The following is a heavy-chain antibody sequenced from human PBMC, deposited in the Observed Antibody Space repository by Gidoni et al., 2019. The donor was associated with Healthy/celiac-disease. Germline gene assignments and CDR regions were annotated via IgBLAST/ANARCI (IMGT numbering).Heavy chain of an antibody. CDR2: ISYDGSNK. CDR1: GFTFSSYG. D-gene: IGHD6-13*01. Sequence: QVQLVESGGGVVQPGRSLRPSCAASGFTFSSYGMHWVRQAPGKGLEWVAVISYDGSNKYYADSVKGRFTISRDNSKNTLYLQMNSLRAEDTAVYYCAKDTDSSWFDYWGQGTLVTVSS. CDR3: AKDTDSSWFDY. V-gene: IGHV3-30*18. J-gene: IGHJ4*02.